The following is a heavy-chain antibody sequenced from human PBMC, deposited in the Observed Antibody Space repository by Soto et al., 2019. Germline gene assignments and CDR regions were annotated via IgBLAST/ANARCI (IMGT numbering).Heavy chain of an antibody. CDR1: GYTFTGYY. D-gene: IGHD3-22*01. V-gene: IGHV1-2*02. CDR2: INPNSGGT. Sequence: ASVKVSCKASGYTFTGYYMHWVRQAPGQGLEWMGWINPNSGGTNYAQKFQGRVTMTRDTSISTAYMELSRLRSDDTAVYYCASSNPYYYDSSGYYYYGMDVWGQGTTVTVSS. J-gene: IGHJ6*02. CDR3: ASSNPYYYDSSGYYYYGMDV.